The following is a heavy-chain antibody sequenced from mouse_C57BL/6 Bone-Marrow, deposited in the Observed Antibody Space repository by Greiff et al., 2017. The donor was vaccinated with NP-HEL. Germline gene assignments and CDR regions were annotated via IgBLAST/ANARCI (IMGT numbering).Heavy chain of an antibody. CDR3: ARSTHYYGSSY. CDR2: IYPRDGST. J-gene: IGHJ3*01. CDR1: GYTFTSYD. V-gene: IGHV1-85*01. D-gene: IGHD1-1*01. Sequence: VQRVESGPELVKPGASVKLSCKASGYTFTSYDINWVKQRPGQGLEWIGWIYPRDGSTKYNEKFKGKATLTVDTSSSTAYMELHSLTSEDSAVYFCARSTHYYGSSYWGQGTLVTVSA.